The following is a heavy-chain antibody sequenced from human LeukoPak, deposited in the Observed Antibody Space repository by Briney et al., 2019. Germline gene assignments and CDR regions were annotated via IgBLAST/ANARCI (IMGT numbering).Heavy chain of an antibody. CDR3: ARRGYCSSTSCYDY. V-gene: IGHV1-2*02. CDR2: INPNSGGT. D-gene: IGHD2-2*01. CDR1: GYTFTGYY. Sequence: ASVKVSCKASGYTFTGYYMHWVRQAPGQGLEWMGWINPNSGGTNYAQTFQGRVTMTRDTSISTAYMELSRLRSDDTAVYYCARRGYCSSTSCYDYWGQGTLVTVSS. J-gene: IGHJ4*02.